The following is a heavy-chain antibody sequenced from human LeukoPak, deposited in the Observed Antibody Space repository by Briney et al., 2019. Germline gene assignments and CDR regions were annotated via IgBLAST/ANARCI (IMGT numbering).Heavy chain of an antibody. J-gene: IGHJ5*02. D-gene: IGHD6-19*01. CDR1: GFTFSYG. CDR3: AREMLAAVAAQS. Sequence: GGSLRLSCAASGFTFSYGMHWVRQAPGKGLDWVAFIHHDGSNKYYADSVRGRFTISRDNSKNTLYLQMNGLRAEDTAVYYCAREMLAAVAAQSWGQGTLVTVSS. CDR2: IHHDGSNK. V-gene: IGHV3-30*02.